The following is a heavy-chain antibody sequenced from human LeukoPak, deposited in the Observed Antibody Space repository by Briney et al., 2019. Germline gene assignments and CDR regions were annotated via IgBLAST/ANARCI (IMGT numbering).Heavy chain of an antibody. Sequence: ASVKVSCKASGYTFTSYYMHWVRQAPGQGLEWMGIINPSGGSTSYAQKFQGRVTMTRDTSTSTVYMELSSLRSEDTAVYYCASPVGVPAAMGRDYYYYYRMDVWGQGTTVTVSS. V-gene: IGHV1-46*01. CDR2: INPSGGST. D-gene: IGHD2-2*01. CDR1: GYTFTSYY. CDR3: ASPVGVPAAMGRDYYYYYRMDV. J-gene: IGHJ6*02.